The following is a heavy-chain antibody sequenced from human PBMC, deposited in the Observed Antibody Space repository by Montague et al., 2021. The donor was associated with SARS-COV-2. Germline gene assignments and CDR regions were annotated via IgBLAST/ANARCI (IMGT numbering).Heavy chain of an antibody. J-gene: IGHJ2*01. CDR2: VYYSGSI. V-gene: IGHV4-61*05. CDR1: HGSTSSSSYY. CDR3: ARGTRYYYDPTRYFDL. D-gene: IGHD3-22*01. Sequence: SETLSLTCTVSHGSTSSSSYYWGWIRQPPGKGLEWIGYVYYSGSINYNPSLKSRVTLSIDTSKNQFSPKLSSVTAADTAVYFCARGTRYYYDPTRYFDLWGQGTLVTVSS.